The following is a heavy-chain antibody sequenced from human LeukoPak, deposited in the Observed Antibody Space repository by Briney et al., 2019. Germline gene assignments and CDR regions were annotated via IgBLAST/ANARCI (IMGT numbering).Heavy chain of an antibody. J-gene: IGHJ4*02. CDR1: GFAFTDYA. V-gene: IGHV3-30*04. Sequence: GGSLRLSCVASGFAFTDYAFNWVRQAPGKEMEWVAIISSDGNTKSYADTLKGRFSISRDNFRDTVFLDVSTLRPEDTGLYYCLRDLTSGARFDFWGQGTLVTVSA. CDR3: LRDLTSGARFDF. CDR2: ISSDGNTK. D-gene: IGHD2-8*02.